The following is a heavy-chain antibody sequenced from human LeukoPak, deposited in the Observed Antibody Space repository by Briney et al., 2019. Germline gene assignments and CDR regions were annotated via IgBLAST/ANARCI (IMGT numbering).Heavy chain of an antibody. J-gene: IGHJ5*02. CDR2: ISGSGGST. D-gene: IGHD6-19*01. CDR3: AKGLQQWLNWFDP. CDR1: GFTFSSYN. V-gene: IGHV3-23*01. Sequence: GGSLRLSCAASGFTFSSYNMNWVRQAPGKGLEWASAISGSGGSTYYADSVKGRFTISRDNSKNTLYLQMNSLRAEDTAVYYCAKGLQQWLNWFDPWGQGTLVTVSS.